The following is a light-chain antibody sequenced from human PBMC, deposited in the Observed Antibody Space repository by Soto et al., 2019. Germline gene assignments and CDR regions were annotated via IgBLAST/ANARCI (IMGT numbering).Light chain of an antibody. CDR3: QQYKNYSYS. CDR2: DAS. V-gene: IGKV1-5*01. J-gene: IGKJ2*03. Sequence: IQMTQSPSTVSASVGDSVTISCRASQPVNTFLAWYQQKPGGAPKVVIFDASNLGSGVPSRFSGSGFGTKFTLSNTSLQPDDFATYYCQQYKNYSYSFGQGTKLEIK. CDR1: QPVNTF.